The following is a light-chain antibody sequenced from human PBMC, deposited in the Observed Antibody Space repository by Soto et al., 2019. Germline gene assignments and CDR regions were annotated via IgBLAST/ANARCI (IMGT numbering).Light chain of an antibody. V-gene: IGLV2-14*01. CDR3: CSFTSTTARV. J-gene: IGLJ3*02. CDR2: QVT. Sequence: QSALTQPASVSGSPGQSITISCTGTSSDVGGYDFVSWYQHHPGKAPRLIIYQVTNRPSGVSDRFSGSKSGNTASLTISGLQAEDEADYYCCSFTSTTARVFGGRTKLTVL. CDR1: SSDVGGYDF.